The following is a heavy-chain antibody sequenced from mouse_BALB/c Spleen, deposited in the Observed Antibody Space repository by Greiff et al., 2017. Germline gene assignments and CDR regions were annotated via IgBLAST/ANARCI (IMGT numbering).Heavy chain of an antibody. CDR1: GYTFTSYW. CDR3: ARSGTDY. V-gene: IGHV1S81*02. J-gene: IGHJ4*01. D-gene: IGHD3-1*01. Sequence: VQLQQPGAELVKPGASVKLSCKASGYTFTSYWMHWVKQRPGQGLEWIGEINPSNGRTNYNEKFKSKATLTVDKSSSTAYMQLSSLTSEDSAVYYCARSGTDYWGQGTSVTVSS. CDR2: INPSNGRT.